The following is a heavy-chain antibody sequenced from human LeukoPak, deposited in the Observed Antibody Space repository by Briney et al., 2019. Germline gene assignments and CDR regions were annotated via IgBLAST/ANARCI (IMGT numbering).Heavy chain of an antibody. D-gene: IGHD2-15*01. Sequence: ASGNLSCKASGYTFTIYGVRWVRQAAGQGLEWMGWISAYNGNTNYAQTLQGTVTMTTDTSTSTAYIAVRTLRFDDTAVYYCARVVDDIVGVVAATVFDYWGQGTLVTVAS. CDR3: ARVVDDIVGVVAATVFDY. CDR2: ISAYNGNT. CDR1: GYTFTIYG. V-gene: IGHV1-18*01. J-gene: IGHJ4*02.